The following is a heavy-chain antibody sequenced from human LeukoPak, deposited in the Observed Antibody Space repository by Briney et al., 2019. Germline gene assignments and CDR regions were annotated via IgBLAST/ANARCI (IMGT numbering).Heavy chain of an antibody. V-gene: IGHV3-11*04. Sequence: GGSLRLSCAASGFTFSDYYMSWIRQAPGKGLEWVSYIRSSSSTIYYADSVKGRFTISGDNAKNSLYLQMNSLRAEDTAVCYCAKIMYDSSGYYYGGFDYWGQGTLVTVSS. CDR2: IRSSSSTI. CDR3: AKIMYDSSGYYYGGFDY. J-gene: IGHJ4*02. CDR1: GFTFSDYY. D-gene: IGHD3-22*01.